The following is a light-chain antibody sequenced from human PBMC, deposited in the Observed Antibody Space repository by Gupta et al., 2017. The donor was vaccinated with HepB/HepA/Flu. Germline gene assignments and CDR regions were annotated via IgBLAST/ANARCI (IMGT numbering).Light chain of an antibody. V-gene: IGLV3-21*03. J-gene: IGLJ2*01. CDR3: QVWDSSSDHPGMV. CDR1: NVGSKS. CDR2: DDS. Sequence: SYVLTQPPSVSVAPGKTARTTCGGNNVGSKSVHWYQQKPGQAPVPVVYDDSDRPSGIPERFSGSNSGNTATLTISRVEAGDEADYYCQVWDSSSDHPGMVFGGGTKLTVL.